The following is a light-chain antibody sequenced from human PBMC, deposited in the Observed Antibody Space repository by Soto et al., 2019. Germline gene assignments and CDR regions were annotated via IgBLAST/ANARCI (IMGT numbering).Light chain of an antibody. CDR3: QSYDSNSVV. Sequence: NFMLTQPHSVSESPGKTVTISCTRSSGSIASNHVQWYQQRLGSAPTTVIYKNDQRPSGVPDRFSGSIDSSSNSASLTISGLKTEDEADFYCQSYDSNSVVFGGGTQLTVL. CDR2: KND. J-gene: IGLJ2*01. V-gene: IGLV6-57*04. CDR1: SGSIASNH.